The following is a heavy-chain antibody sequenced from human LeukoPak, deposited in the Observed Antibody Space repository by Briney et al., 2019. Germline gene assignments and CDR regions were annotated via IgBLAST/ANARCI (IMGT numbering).Heavy chain of an antibody. D-gene: IGHD3-3*01. CDR3: ARGVPSGVDYFDY. V-gene: IGHV3-21*01. Sequence: GGSLRLSCAASGFTFSSYSMNWVRQAPGKGLEWVSSISSSSSYIYYADSVKGRFTISRDNAKDSLYLQMNSLRAEDTAVYYCARGVPSGVDYFDYWGQGTLVTVSS. CDR2: ISSSSSYI. CDR1: GFTFSSYS. J-gene: IGHJ4*02.